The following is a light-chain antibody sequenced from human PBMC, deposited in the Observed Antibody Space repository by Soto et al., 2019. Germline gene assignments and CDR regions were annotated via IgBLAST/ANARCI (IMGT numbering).Light chain of an antibody. J-gene: IGKJ2*01. V-gene: IGKV1-8*01. CDR1: QGITNY. Sequence: IQMTQSPSSLSASVGDRVTITCRASQGITNYLAWYQQEPGKAPKLLIYAASTLQSGVPSRFSGSGSGTDFTLTISCLQSEDFATYYCQQYYSYPPYTFGQGTKVDIK. CDR3: QQYYSYPPYT. CDR2: AAS.